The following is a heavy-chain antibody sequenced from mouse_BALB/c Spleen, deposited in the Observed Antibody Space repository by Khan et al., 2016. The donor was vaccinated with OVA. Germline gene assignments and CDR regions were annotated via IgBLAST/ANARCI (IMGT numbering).Heavy chain of an antibody. V-gene: IGHV1-77*01. CDR2: IYPGSGST. CDR1: GYTFTDYI. Sequence: VQLQESGPVLVKPGASVKMSCKASGYTFTDYIINWVRQRTGQGLEWIGQIYPGSGSTYYNEKFKGKATLTADKSSNTAYMQLRILTSEYSAVYFCARSGYGSLGYWGQGTTLTVSS. J-gene: IGHJ2*01. CDR3: ARSGYGSLGY. D-gene: IGHD1-1*01.